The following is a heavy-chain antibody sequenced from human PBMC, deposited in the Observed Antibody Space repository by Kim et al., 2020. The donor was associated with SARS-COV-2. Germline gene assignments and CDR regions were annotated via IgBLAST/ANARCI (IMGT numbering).Heavy chain of an antibody. CDR2: VYRGGAT. Sequence: GGSLRLSCLASGFTITSDYMSWVRQAPGKGLEWVSVVYRGGATYYADSVKGRFTVSRHDSENTLYLQMDSLTFEDTAIYYCARGGPFDLWGQGTLVTVSS. CDR1: GFTITSDY. CDR3: ARGGPFDL. V-gene: IGHV3-53*04. J-gene: IGHJ5*02.